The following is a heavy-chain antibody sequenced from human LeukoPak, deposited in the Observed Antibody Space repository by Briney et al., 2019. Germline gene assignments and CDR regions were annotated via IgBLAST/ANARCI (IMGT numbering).Heavy chain of an antibody. J-gene: IGHJ5*02. Sequence: PGGSLRLSCAASGFTFSSYWMSWVRQAPGKGLEWVANIKQVGSEKHYVDSVKGRFTISRDNAKNSLYLQMNSLRAEDTAVYYCARYSSSWDLREWNWFAPWGQGTLVTVSS. V-gene: IGHV3-7*01. D-gene: IGHD6-13*01. CDR2: IKQVGSEK. CDR1: GFTFSSYW. CDR3: ARYSSSWDLREWNWFAP.